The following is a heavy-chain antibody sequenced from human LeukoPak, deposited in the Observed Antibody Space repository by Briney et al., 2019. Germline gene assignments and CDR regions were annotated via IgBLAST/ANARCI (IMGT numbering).Heavy chain of an antibody. V-gene: IGHV4-34*01. D-gene: IGHD1-26*01. CDR1: GGSFSGYY. CDR3: ARGPGAIDY. Sequence: SETLSLTCAVYGGSFSGYYWSWIRQPPGKGLEWIREINHSGSTNYNPSLKSRVTISVDTSKNQFSLKLSSVTASDTAVYYCARGPGAIDYWGQGTLVTVSS. J-gene: IGHJ4*02. CDR2: INHSGST.